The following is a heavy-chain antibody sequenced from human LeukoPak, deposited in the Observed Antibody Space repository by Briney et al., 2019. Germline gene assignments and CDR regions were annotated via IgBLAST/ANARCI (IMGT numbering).Heavy chain of an antibody. J-gene: IGHJ3*02. Sequence: PSETLSLTCAVYGGSFSGYYWSWIRQPPGKGLEWIGEINHSGSTNYNPSLKSRVTISVDTSKNQFSLKLSSVTAADTAVYYCATGGDILTGYYSDAFDIWGRGTMVTVSS. D-gene: IGHD3-9*01. CDR1: GGSFSGYY. V-gene: IGHV4-34*01. CDR3: ATGGDILTGYYSDAFDI. CDR2: INHSGST.